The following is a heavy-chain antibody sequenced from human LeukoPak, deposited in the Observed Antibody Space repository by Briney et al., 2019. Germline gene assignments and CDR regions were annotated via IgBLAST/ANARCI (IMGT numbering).Heavy chain of an antibody. CDR1: GGTFSSYA. CDR2: IIPIFGTA. CDR3: ARDYYYDSSGYYPPDAFDI. V-gene: IGHV1-69*01. D-gene: IGHD3-22*01. Sequence: SVKVSCKASGGTFSSYAISWVRQAPGQGLEWMGGIIPIFGTANYAQKFQGRVTITADESTSTAYMELSSLRSEDTAVYYCARDYYYDSSGYYPPDAFDIWGQGTMVTVSS. J-gene: IGHJ3*02.